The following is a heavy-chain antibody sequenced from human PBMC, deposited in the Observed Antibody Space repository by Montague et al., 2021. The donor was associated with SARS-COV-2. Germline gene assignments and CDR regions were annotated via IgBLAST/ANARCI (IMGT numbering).Heavy chain of an antibody. D-gene: IGHD5-24*01. CDR1: GFTFSSYW. Sequence: SLRLSCAASGFTFSSYWMHWVRQAPGKGLVWVSCINSDGSITTYADSVKGRFTISRDNAKNTVYMQVNSLRAENTAVYYCVRPPRGGYNYPFDYWGLGTLVTVSS. J-gene: IGHJ4*02. CDR3: VRPPRGGYNYPFDY. CDR2: INSDGSIT. V-gene: IGHV3-74*01.